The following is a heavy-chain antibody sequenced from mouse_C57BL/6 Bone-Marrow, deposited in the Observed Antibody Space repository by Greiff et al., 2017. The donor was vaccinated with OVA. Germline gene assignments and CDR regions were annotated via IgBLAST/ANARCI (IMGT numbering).Heavy chain of an antibody. CDR3: TRRGGTWVFFAY. CDR2: IDPETGGT. V-gene: IGHV1-15*01. Sequence: VQLMESGAELVRPGASVTLSCKASGYTFTDYEMHWVKQTPVHGLEWIGAIDPETGGTAYNQKFKGKAILTADKSSSTAYMELRSLTSEDSAVYYCTRRGGTWVFFAYWGQGTLVTVSA. CDR1: GYTFTDYE. J-gene: IGHJ3*01. D-gene: IGHD4-1*01.